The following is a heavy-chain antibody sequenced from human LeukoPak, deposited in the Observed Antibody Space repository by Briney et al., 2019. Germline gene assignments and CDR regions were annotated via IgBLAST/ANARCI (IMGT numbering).Heavy chain of an antibody. V-gene: IGHV3-48*03. Sequence: GGSLRLSCAASGFTFSSYEMNWVRQAPGKGLEWVSYISSSGSTIYYADSVKGRFTISRDNAKNSLYLQMNSLRAEDTAVYYCARDLFPNWDSLGNYYYMDVWGKGTTVTISS. CDR1: GFTFSSYE. D-gene: IGHD1-1*01. CDR2: ISSSGSTI. CDR3: ARDLFPNWDSLGNYYYMDV. J-gene: IGHJ6*03.